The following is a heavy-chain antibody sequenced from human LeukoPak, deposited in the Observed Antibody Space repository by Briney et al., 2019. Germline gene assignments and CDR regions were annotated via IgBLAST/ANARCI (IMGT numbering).Heavy chain of an antibody. J-gene: IGHJ4*02. V-gene: IGHV4-31*11. CDR2: IYYSGST. Sequence: RTSETLSLTCAVSGGSISSGGYYWSWIRQHPGKGLEWIGYIYYSGSTYYNPSLKSRVTISVDTSKNQFSLKLSSVTAADTAVYYCAREQQPGGFDYWSQGALVTVSS. D-gene: IGHD6-13*01. CDR1: GGSISSGGYY. CDR3: AREQQPGGFDY.